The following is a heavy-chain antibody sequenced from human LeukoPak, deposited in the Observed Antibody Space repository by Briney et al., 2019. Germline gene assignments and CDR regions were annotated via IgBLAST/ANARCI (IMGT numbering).Heavy chain of an antibody. CDR1: GFTISSYA. CDR3: AKDLKGYSDYEFSDY. CDR2: ISASGGST. Sequence: GGSLRLSCAASGFTISSYAMSWVRQAPGKGLEWVSGISASGGSTYYADSVKGRFTISRDNSKNTLYMQMNSLRAEDTAVYYCAKDLKGYSDYEFSDYWGQGTLVTVSS. D-gene: IGHD5-12*01. V-gene: IGHV3-23*01. J-gene: IGHJ4*02.